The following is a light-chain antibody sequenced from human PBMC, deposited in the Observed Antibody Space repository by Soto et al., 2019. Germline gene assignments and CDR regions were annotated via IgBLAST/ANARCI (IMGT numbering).Light chain of an antibody. V-gene: IGLV2-11*01. CDR1: SDDVGGYNY. CDR3: CSYAGRYTWV. Sequence: QSVLTQPRSVSGSHGQSVTISCTGTSDDVGGYNYVSWYQQHPGKAPKLMIYDVSKRPSGVPDRLSGSKSDNTASLTISGLQAEDEADYYCCSYAGRYTWVFGGGTKLTVL. CDR2: DVS. J-gene: IGLJ3*02.